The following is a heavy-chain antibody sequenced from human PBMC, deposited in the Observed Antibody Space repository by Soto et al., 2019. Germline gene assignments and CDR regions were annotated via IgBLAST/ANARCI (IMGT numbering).Heavy chain of an antibody. J-gene: IGHJ4*02. CDR2: LYNDEKT. CDR1: GDSVSSHY. V-gene: IGHV4-4*07. CDR3: AREPLAHSYFDF. Sequence: PSETLSLTCTVSGDSVSSHYWSWIRQPAGKGLEWLGRLYNDEKTNYNPSLKSRVTMSMETSKNQFSLKLTSVTAADSAVYFCAREPLAHSYFDFWGQGILVTVSS.